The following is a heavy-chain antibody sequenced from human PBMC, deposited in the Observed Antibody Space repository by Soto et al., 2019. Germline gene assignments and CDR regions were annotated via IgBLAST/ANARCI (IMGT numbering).Heavy chain of an antibody. CDR1: GGTFSSYA. V-gene: IGHV1-69*13. CDR3: ARGAVMITFGGVREFDY. J-gene: IGHJ4*02. Sequence: VKVSCKASGGTFSSYAISWVRQAPGQGLEWMGGIIPIFGTANYAQKFQGRVTITADESTSTAYMELSSLRSEDTAVYYCARGAVMITFGGVREFDYWGQGTLVTVSS. CDR2: IIPIFGTA. D-gene: IGHD3-16*01.